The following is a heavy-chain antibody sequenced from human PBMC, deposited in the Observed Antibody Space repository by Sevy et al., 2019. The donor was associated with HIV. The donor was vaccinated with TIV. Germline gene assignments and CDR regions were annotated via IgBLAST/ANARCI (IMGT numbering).Heavy chain of an antibody. Sequence: GGSLRLSCAASGLTFSSYGMHWVRQAPGKGLEWVAVIWHDGGNKYNADSVKGRFTISRDNSKNTLYLQMNSLRAEDTAVYYCARESGYSSGWNLDNWFDPWGQGTLVTVSS. V-gene: IGHV3-33*01. J-gene: IGHJ5*02. CDR2: IWHDGGNK. D-gene: IGHD6-19*01. CDR1: GLTFSSYG. CDR3: ARESGYSSGWNLDNWFDP.